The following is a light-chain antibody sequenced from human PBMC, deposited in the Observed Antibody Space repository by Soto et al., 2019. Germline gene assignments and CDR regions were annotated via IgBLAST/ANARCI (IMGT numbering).Light chain of an antibody. CDR2: AAS. Sequence: DIQLTQSPSFLSASVGDRVAITCRASQGISSFLAWYQQKPGKAPNLLISAASTLRTGVPSRFSGSGSGTEFTLTISSLQPDDFATYFCQHHNSYSQTFGHGTKVDIK. J-gene: IGKJ1*01. V-gene: IGKV1-9*01. CDR3: QHHNSYSQT. CDR1: QGISSF.